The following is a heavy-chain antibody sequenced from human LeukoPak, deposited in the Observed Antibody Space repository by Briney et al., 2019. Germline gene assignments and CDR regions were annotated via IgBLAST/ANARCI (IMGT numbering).Heavy chain of an antibody. CDR2: IYYSGST. D-gene: IGHD3-22*01. CDR1: GGSISSGDYY. V-gene: IGHV4-30-4*01. CDR3: AREGYDSSGWPFDY. Sequence: SQTLSLTCTVSGGSISSGDYYWGWSRQPPGKGLEWVGYIYYSGSTYYNPSLKSRVTISVDTSKNQFSLKLSSVTAADTAVYYCAREGYDSSGWPFDYWGQGTLVTVSS. J-gene: IGHJ4*02.